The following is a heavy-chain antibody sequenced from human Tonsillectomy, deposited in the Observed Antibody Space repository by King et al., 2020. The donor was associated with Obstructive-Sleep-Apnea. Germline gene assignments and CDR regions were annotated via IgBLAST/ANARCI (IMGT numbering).Heavy chain of an antibody. CDR2: ISGYNGNT. CDR3: ARDHITASEDI. D-gene: IGHD1-14*01. Sequence: VQLVESGAEVKEPGASVKVSCKASGYTFTSYGITWVRQAPGQGLEWVGWISGYNGNTNYAQKYQGRLTMTTDTSTTTAYMELRSLRSDDTAVYYCARDHITASEDIWGQGTMVTVSS. V-gene: IGHV1-18*01. CDR1: GYTFTSYG. J-gene: IGHJ3*02.